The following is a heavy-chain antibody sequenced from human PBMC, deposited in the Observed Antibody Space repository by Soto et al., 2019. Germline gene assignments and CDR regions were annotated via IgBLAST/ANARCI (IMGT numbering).Heavy chain of an antibody. Sequence: ASVKVSGKASGYTFTSYYMHWVRQAPGQGLEWMGIINPSGGSTSYAQKFQGRVTMTGDTSTSTVYMELSSLRSEDTAVYYCARHYGDPGAFDIWGQGTMVTVSS. D-gene: IGHD4-17*01. CDR2: INPSGGST. CDR3: ARHYGDPGAFDI. J-gene: IGHJ3*02. CDR1: GYTFTSYY. V-gene: IGHV1-46*01.